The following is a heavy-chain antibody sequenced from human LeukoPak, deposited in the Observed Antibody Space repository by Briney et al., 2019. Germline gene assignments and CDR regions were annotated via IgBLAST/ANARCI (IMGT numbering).Heavy chain of an antibody. J-gene: IGHJ6*02. V-gene: IGHV3-9*01. CDR3: ARANAMDV. CDR2: ISWNSGSI. Sequence: GGSLRLSCAASGFTFDDYAMHWVRQAPGKGLEWVSGISWNSGSIGYADSVKGRFTISRDNAKSSLYLQMNSLRLEDTALYYCARANAMDVWGQGTTVTVSS. CDR1: GFTFDDYA.